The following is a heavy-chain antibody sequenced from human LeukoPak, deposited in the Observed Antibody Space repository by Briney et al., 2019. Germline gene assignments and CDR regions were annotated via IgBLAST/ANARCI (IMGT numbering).Heavy chain of an antibody. CDR3: ASSSMTQAPDY. J-gene: IGHJ4*02. CDR2: ISSRSTTI. D-gene: IGHD2-21*02. V-gene: IGHV3-48*04. Sequence: PGGSLRLSCAASGFTFNTSSMNWVRQAPGKGLEWVSYISSRSTTIYYADSVKGRFTISRDNAKNSLYLQMDSLRAEDTAVYYCASSSMTQAPDYWGQGTLVIVSS. CDR1: GFTFNTSS.